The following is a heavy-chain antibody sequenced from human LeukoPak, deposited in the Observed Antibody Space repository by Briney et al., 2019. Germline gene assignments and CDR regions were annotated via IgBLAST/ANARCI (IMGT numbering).Heavy chain of an antibody. CDR2: ISTYNGNT. Sequence: TSVKVSFKASGYTFTSYGISWVRQAPGQGLEWMGWISTYNGNTNYAQKLQGRVTMTTDTSTSTAYMELRSLRSDDTAVYYCARYCSGGSCLGDYWGQGTLVTVSS. V-gene: IGHV1-18*04. J-gene: IGHJ4*02. CDR3: ARYCSGGSCLGDY. D-gene: IGHD2-15*01. CDR1: GYTFTSYG.